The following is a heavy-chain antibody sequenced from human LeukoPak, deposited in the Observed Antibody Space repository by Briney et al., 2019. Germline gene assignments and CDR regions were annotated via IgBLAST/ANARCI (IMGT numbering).Heavy chain of an antibody. J-gene: IGHJ4*02. Sequence: SQTLSLTCTVSGGSISSGGYYWSRIRQHPGKGLEWIGYIYYSGSTYYNPSLKSRVTISVDTSKNQFSLKLSSVTAADTAVYYCASTYGSGSYPTLLWGQATLVTVSS. V-gene: IGHV4-31*03. CDR3: ASTYGSGSYPTLL. D-gene: IGHD3-10*01. CDR1: GGSISSGGYY. CDR2: IYYSGST.